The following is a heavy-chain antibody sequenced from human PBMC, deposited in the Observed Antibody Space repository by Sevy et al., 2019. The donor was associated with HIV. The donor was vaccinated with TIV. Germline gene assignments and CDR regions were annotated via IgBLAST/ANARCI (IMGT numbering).Heavy chain of an antibody. D-gene: IGHD2-15*01. Sequence: ASVKVSCKASGYTFNNYIMYWVRQAPGQSLECVGWVNTRTGDTKYSQKFQCRVSISSDTSESTTYMEFNTLRSEDTAVYYCARDFCGGGSCYSAFVYWGQGTLVTVSS. CDR3: ARDFCGGGSCYSAFVY. CDR2: VNTRTGDT. CDR1: GYTFNNYI. J-gene: IGHJ4*02. V-gene: IGHV1-3*04.